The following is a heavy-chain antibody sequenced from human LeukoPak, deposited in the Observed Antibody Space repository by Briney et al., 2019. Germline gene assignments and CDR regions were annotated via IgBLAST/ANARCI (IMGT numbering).Heavy chain of an antibody. CDR3: AKDVEGYCSSTSCYPSAFDY. Sequence: GGSLRLSCAASGFTFSSYAMSWVRQAPGKGLEWVSAISGSGGSTYCADSVKGRFTISRDNSKNTLYLQMNSLRAEDTAVYYCAKDVEGYCSSTSCYPSAFDYWGQGTLVTVSS. V-gene: IGHV3-23*01. D-gene: IGHD2-2*01. J-gene: IGHJ4*02. CDR1: GFTFSSYA. CDR2: ISGSGGST.